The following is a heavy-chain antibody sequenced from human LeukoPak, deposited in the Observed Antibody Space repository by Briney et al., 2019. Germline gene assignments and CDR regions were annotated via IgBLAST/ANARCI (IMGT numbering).Heavy chain of an antibody. CDR2: IIPIFGTA. D-gene: IGHD3-22*01. J-gene: IGHJ4*02. CDR1: GGTFSSYA. CDR3: ARDGRDYYDSSGYYPFDY. Sequence: SVKVSCKASGGTFSSYAISWVRQAPGQGLEWMGGIIPIFGTANYAQKFQSRVTITTDESTSTAYMELSSLRSEDTAVYYCARDGRDYYDSSGYYPFDYWGQGTLVTVSS. V-gene: IGHV1-69*05.